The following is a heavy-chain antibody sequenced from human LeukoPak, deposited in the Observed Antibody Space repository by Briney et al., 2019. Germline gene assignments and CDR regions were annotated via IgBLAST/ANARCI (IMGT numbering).Heavy chain of an antibody. CDR2: VSFDGRKT. J-gene: IGHJ6*02. D-gene: IGHD2-21*02. CDR3: VKRGGGDHGLDV. Sequence: GTSLRLSCEASGFTFTNYGMHWVRQAPGKGQECVAVVSFDGRKTYYAGFAEGRFTISRDDSNNMVYLQMNSLRTEDTAVYHCVKRGGGDHGLDVWGQGTTVVVS. CDR1: GFTFTNYG. V-gene: IGHV3-30*18.